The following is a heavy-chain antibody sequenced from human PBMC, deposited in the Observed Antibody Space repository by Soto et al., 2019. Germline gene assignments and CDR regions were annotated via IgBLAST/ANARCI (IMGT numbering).Heavy chain of an antibody. V-gene: IGHV3-11*05. CDR1: GFTFSDYY. CDR3: SRDGSVRYYYGMDV. CDR2: ISSGTSYT. D-gene: IGHD3-10*01. Sequence: HVQLVESGGGLVKPGGSLRLSCVASGFTFSDYYTSWIRQAPGKGLEWISYISSGTSYTNYADSVKGRFTIPRDDSKNSLDLQMHRLTVEDTAVYYCSRDGSVRYYYGMDVWCQGTTVTVSS. J-gene: IGHJ6*02.